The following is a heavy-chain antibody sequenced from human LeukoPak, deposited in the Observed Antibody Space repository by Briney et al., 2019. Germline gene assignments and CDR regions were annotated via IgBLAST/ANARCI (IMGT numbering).Heavy chain of an antibody. Sequence: SETLSLTCTVSGGSISSYYWSWIRQPPGKGLEWIGYIYYSGSTNYNPSLKSRVTISVDTSKNQFSLKLSSVTAADTAVYYCARQGPHHYDSSGYYYHYWGQGTLVTVSS. D-gene: IGHD3-22*01. CDR3: ARQGPHHYDSSGYYYHY. J-gene: IGHJ4*02. V-gene: IGHV4-59*01. CDR2: IYYSGST. CDR1: GGSISSYY.